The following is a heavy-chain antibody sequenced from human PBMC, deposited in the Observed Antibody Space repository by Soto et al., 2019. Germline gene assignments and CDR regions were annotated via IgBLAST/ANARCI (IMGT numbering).Heavy chain of an antibody. CDR3: ARTTTEVAAVWEYYYYYMDV. J-gene: IGHJ6*03. D-gene: IGHD6-13*01. V-gene: IGHV3-21*01. Sequence: EVQLVASGGGLVKPGGSLRLSCAASGFTFSSYSMNWVRQAPGKGLEWVSSISSSSSYIYYADSVKGRFTISRDNAKNSLYLQMNSLRAEDTAVYYCARTTTEVAAVWEYYYYYMDVWGKGTTVTVSS. CDR1: GFTFSSYS. CDR2: ISSSSSYI.